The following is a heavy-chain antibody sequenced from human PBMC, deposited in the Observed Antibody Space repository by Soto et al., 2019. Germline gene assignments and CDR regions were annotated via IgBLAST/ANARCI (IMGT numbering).Heavy chain of an antibody. D-gene: IGHD1-7*01. CDR2: MSHSGGT. V-gene: IGHV4-34*01. J-gene: IGHJ3*02. CDR1: GGSVNSGNYY. CDR3: ARVERGTATTVVDAFDI. Sequence: QVQLQQWGAGLLKPSETLSLPCAVYGGSVNSGNYYWSWLRQPPGKGLECIGEMSHSGGTHFNPSLKSRVTSSVDTSKNQFSLKMSSVTAADTALYYCARVERGTATTVVDAFDIWGPGTLVIVSS.